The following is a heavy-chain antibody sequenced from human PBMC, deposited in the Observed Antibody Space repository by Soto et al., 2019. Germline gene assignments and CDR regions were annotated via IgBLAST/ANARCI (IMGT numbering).Heavy chain of an antibody. J-gene: IGHJ6*03. CDR2: IYYSGST. D-gene: IGHD2-2*01. CDR3: AREDSSTPDPDYYMDV. CDR1: AGSISSGGYY. Sequence: PSETLSLTCTVSAGSISSGGYYWSWIRQHPGKGLEWIGYIYYSGSTYYNPSLKSRVTISVDTSKNQFSLKLSSVTAADTAVYYCAREDSSTPDPDYYMDVWGKGTTVTVSS. V-gene: IGHV4-31*03.